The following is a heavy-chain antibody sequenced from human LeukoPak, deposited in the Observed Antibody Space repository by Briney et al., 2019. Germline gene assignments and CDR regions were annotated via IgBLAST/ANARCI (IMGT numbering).Heavy chain of an antibody. Sequence: ASAKVSCKVSGYTLTELSMHWVRQAPGKGLEWMGGFDPEDGETIYAQKFQGRVTMTEDTSTDTAYMELSSLRSEDTAVYYCATASYCSSTSCSNGNAFDIWGQGTMVTVSS. CDR3: ATASYCSSTSCSNGNAFDI. J-gene: IGHJ3*02. CDR2: FDPEDGET. D-gene: IGHD2-2*01. V-gene: IGHV1-24*01. CDR1: GYTLTELS.